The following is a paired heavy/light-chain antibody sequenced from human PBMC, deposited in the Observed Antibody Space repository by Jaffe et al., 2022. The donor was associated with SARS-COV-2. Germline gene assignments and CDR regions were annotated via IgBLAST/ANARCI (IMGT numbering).Light chain of an antibody. V-gene: IGLV2-8*01. CDR1: SSDVGGYKY. Sequence: QSALTQPPSASGSPGQSVTISCTGTSSDVGGYKYVSWYQQHPGKAPKLMIYEVSKRPSGVPDRFSGSKSGNTASLTVSGLQADDEADYYCSSYAGSNFVVFGGGTKLTVL. CDR3: SSYAGSNFVV. J-gene: IGLJ2*01. CDR2: EVS.
Heavy chain of an antibody. CDR2: INTNTGNP. CDR3: ARALPHGEGDKRGFDL. Sequence: QVQLVQSGSELKKPGASVKVSCKASGYSFTTYAMNWVRQAPGQGLELLGYINTNTGNPTYAQGFTGRLVFSLDTSVSTAYLQISSLEAGDTAVYYCARALPHGEGDKRGFDLRGQGTLVIVSS. CDR1: GYSFTTYA. V-gene: IGHV7-4-1*02. J-gene: IGHJ4*02. D-gene: IGHD2-21*02.